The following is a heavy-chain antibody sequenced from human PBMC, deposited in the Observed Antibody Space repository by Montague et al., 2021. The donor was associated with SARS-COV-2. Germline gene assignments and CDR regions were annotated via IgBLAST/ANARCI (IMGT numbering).Heavy chain of an antibody. Sequence: SETLSLTCTVSGGSISSSSYYWGWIRQPPGKGLEWIGCIYYSGSNYYNPSLKSRVTISVDTSKNQFSLKLNSVTDADTAVYYCARREDYCGSGSYPNWGQGTLVTVSS. CDR1: GGSISSSSYY. V-gene: IGHV4-39*01. CDR3: ARREDYCGSGSYPN. D-gene: IGHD3-10*01. CDR2: IYYSGSN. J-gene: IGHJ4*02.